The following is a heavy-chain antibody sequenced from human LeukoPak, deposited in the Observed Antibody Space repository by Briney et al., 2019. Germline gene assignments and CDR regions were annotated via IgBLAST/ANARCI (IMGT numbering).Heavy chain of an antibody. CDR1: GGSFSGYY. Sequence: SETLSLTCAVYGGSFSGYYWSWIRQPPGKGLEWIGEINHSGSTNYNPSLKSRVTISVDTSKNQFSLKLSSVTAADTAVYYCARIPSPYYDSSGYYYAFRDYWGQGTLVTVSS. V-gene: IGHV4-34*01. J-gene: IGHJ4*02. D-gene: IGHD3-22*01. CDR3: ARIPSPYYDSSGYYYAFRDY. CDR2: INHSGST.